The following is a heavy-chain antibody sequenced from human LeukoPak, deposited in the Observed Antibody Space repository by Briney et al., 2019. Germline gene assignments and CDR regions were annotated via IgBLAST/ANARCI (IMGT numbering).Heavy chain of an antibody. CDR2: ISGSGGST. V-gene: IGHV3-23*01. D-gene: IGHD6-19*01. CDR1: GFTFSSYA. J-gene: IGHJ5*02. Sequence: GGSLRLSCAASGFTFSSYAMGWVRQAPGKGLEWVSAISGSGGSTYYADSVKGRFTISRDNSKNTLYLQMNSLRAEDTAVYYCAKDPYSSGWYNWFDPWGQGTLVTVSS. CDR3: AKDPYSSGWYNWFDP.